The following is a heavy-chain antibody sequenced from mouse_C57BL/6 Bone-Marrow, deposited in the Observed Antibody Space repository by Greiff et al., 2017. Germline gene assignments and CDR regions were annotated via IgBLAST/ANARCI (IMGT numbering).Heavy chain of an antibody. J-gene: IGHJ3*01. Sequence: EVQRVESGGGLVKPGGSLKLSCAASGFTFSDYGMHWVRQAPEKGLEWVAYISRGSSTIYYAVTVKGRFTISRDNAKNTLFLQMTRLRSEDTAMYDCERGAYNYEGDWFDYWGQGTLVTVSA. V-gene: IGHV5-17*01. D-gene: IGHD2-12*01. CDR1: GFTFSDYG. CDR3: ERGAYNYEGDWFDY. CDR2: ISRGSSTI.